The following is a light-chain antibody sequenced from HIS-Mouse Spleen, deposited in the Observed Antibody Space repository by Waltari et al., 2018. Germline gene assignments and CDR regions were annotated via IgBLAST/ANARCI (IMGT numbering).Light chain of an antibody. V-gene: IGLV2-14*03. Sequence: QSALTQPASVSGSPGQSITISCTGPSSAVGGYNYLSWYQQHPGKAPKLMIYDVSNRPSGVSNRFSGSKSGNTASLTISGLQAEDEADYYCSSYTSSSTYVVFGGGTKLTVL. J-gene: IGLJ2*01. CDR3: SSYTSSSTYVV. CDR1: SSAVGGYNY. CDR2: DVS.